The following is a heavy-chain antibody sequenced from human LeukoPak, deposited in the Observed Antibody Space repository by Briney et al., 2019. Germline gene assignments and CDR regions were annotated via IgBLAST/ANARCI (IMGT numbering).Heavy chain of an antibody. CDR3: ARAQLVLYYFDY. CDR2: TSYDGSNK. D-gene: IGHD6-6*01. CDR1: GFTFSSYA. Sequence: PGGSLRLSCAASGFTFSSYAMHWVRQAPGKGLEWVAVTSYDGSNKYYADSVKGRFTISRDNSKNTLYLQMNSLRAEDTAVYYCARAQLVLYYFDYWGQGTLVTVSS. J-gene: IGHJ4*02. V-gene: IGHV3-30*04.